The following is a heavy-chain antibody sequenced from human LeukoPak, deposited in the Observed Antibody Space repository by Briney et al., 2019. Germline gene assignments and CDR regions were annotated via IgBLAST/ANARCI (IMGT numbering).Heavy chain of an antibody. CDR1: GGSISTSSYY. V-gene: IGHV4-39*07. CDR2: IYYSGST. J-gene: IGHJ4*02. Sequence: PSETLSLTCTVSGGSISTSSYYWGWIRQPPGKGLEWIGSIYYSGSTYYNPSLKSRVTISVDTSKNQFSLKLSSVTAADTAVYYCGARGGSYFIYFDYWGQGTLVTVSS. CDR3: GARGGSYFIYFDY. D-gene: IGHD1-26*01.